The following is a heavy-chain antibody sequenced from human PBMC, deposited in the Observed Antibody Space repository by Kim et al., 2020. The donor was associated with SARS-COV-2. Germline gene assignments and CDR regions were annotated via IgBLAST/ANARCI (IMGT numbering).Heavy chain of an antibody. CDR3: AKGTRYTYGTDAFDI. D-gene: IGHD5-18*01. J-gene: IGHJ3*02. Sequence: GGSLRLSCAASGFNFINYAMNWVRQVPGQGLEWLSGITGSGGRTYYGDSVKGRFSISRDNYKNTLYLQMNSLRAEDTAVYYCAKGTRYTYGTDAFDIWGQGTMVTVSS. CDR2: ITGSGGRT. V-gene: IGHV3-23*01. CDR1: GFNFINYA.